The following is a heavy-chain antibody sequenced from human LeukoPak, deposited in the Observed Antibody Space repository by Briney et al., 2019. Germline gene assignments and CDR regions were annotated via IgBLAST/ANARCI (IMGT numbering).Heavy chain of an antibody. CDR3: AREAQSAADAFDI. J-gene: IGHJ3*02. V-gene: IGHV4-4*02. CDR1: GGSISSSNW. CDR2: IYHSGST. Sequence: SGTLCLTCAVSGGSISSSNWWSWVRQPPGKGLEWIGEIYHSGSTNYNPSLKSRVTISVDKSKNQFSLKLSSVPAADTAVYYCAREAQSAADAFDIWGQGTMVTVSS.